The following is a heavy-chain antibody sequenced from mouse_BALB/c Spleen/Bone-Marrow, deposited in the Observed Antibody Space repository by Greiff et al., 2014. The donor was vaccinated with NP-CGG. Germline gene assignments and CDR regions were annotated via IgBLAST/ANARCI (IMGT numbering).Heavy chain of an antibody. Sequence: EVQLVESGGGLVQPGGSRKLSCVASGFTFSSFGMHWVRQAPEKGLEWVAYISSGSSNIYYEDTVKGRFTISRDNPKNTLFLQMTSLRSEDTAMYYCTRGWNWDDFDCWGQGTTLTVFS. CDR2: ISSGSSNI. D-gene: IGHD4-1*01. CDR1: GFTFSSFG. V-gene: IGHV5-17*02. CDR3: TRGWNWDDFDC. J-gene: IGHJ2*01.